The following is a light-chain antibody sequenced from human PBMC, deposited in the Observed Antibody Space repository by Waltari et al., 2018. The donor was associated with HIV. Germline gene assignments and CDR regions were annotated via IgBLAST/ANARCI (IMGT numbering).Light chain of an antibody. CDR3: LLFFGATRV. CDR2: DTT. V-gene: IGLV7-46*01. CDR1: EGAVTTKNY. J-gene: IGLJ2*01. Sequence: VVTQEPSLTVSPEGTIIITCGSSEGAVTTKNYAYCVQQKPGQAPTTLIQDTTQRHFWTPARFSGFVLGDNAALPLSGALSEDEGVYFCLLFFGATRVFGGGTMVTVL.